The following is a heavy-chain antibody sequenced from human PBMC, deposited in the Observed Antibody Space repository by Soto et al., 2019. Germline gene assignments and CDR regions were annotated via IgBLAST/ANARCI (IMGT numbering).Heavy chain of an antibody. Sequence: PSESRSLTCAVYGGSFSGYYWSWIRQPPGKGLDWIGEINHSGSTNYNPSLKSRGTISVDTAKNQFSLKLSSVTAADTAVYYCARARRGGYIYYYGMDVWGQGATVTVSS. CDR3: ARARRGGYIYYYGMDV. D-gene: IGHD3-22*01. V-gene: IGHV4-34*01. J-gene: IGHJ6*02. CDR1: GGSFSGYY. CDR2: INHSGST.